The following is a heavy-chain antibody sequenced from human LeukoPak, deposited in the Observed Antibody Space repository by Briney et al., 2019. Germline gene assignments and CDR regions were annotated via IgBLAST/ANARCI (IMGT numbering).Heavy chain of an antibody. Sequence: GGSLRLSCAASGFTFSSYWMNLVRQAPGKGLEWVAYRKQDGNDKYYVDSVKGRFTISRDNSKKTLYLQMNSLRAEDTAVYYCAKDTTIIVVPAYGMDVWGQGTTVTVSS. V-gene: IGHV3-7*03. CDR2: RKQDGNDK. D-gene: IGHD2-2*01. CDR1: GFTFSSYW. J-gene: IGHJ6*02. CDR3: AKDTTIIVVPAYGMDV.